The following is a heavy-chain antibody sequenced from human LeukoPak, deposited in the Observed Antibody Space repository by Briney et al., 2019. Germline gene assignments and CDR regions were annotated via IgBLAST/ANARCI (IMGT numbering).Heavy chain of an antibody. CDR2: ISYDGSNK. Sequence: GGSLRLSCAASGFTFSSYAMHWVRQAPGKGLEWVAVISYDGSNKYYADSVKGRFTISRDNSRNTLYLQMNSLRAEDTAVYYCARAPKVATQLDYLGQGTLVTVSS. D-gene: IGHD5-12*01. V-gene: IGHV3-30*04. CDR3: ARAPKVATQLDY. CDR1: GFTFSSYA. J-gene: IGHJ4*02.